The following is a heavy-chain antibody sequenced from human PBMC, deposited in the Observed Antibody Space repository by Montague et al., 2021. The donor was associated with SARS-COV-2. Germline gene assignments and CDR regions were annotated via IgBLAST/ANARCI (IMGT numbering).Heavy chain of an antibody. V-gene: IGHV3-23*01. CDR2: ISGSGGST. J-gene: IGHJ4*02. CDR1: GFTFSSYA. D-gene: IGHD3-10*01. CDR3: AKDRELWFGELLPVDY. Sequence: SLRLSCAASGFTFSSYAMSWVRQAPGKGLEWVSAISGSGGSTYYADPVKGRFITSRDNSKNTLYLQMNSLRAEDTAVYYCAKDRELWFGELLPVDYWGQGTLVTVSS.